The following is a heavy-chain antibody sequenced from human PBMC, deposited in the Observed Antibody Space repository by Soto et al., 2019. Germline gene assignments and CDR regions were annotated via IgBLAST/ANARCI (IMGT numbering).Heavy chain of an antibody. V-gene: IGHV1-3*01. CDR3: AREIIVATIYLP. Sequence: ASVKVSCKASGYTFTSYYMHWVRQAPGQGLEWMGWINAGNGNTKYSQKFQGRVTITRDTSASTAYMELSSLRSEDTAVYYCAREIIVATIYLPWGQGTLVTVSS. D-gene: IGHD5-12*01. J-gene: IGHJ5*02. CDR1: GYTFTSYY. CDR2: INAGNGNT.